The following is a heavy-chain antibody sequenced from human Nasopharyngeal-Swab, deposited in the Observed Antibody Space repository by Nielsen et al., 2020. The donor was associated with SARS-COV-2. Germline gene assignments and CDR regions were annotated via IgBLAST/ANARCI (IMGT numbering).Heavy chain of an antibody. J-gene: IGHJ6*04. Sequence: SVKVFCKASGGTFSSYAISWVRQAPGQGLEWMGGIIPIFGTANYAQKFQGRVTITADESTSTAYMELSSLRSEDTAVYYCAGATIFGVVIIGPTTGMDVWGKGTTVTVSS. D-gene: IGHD3-3*01. CDR1: GGTFSSYA. V-gene: IGHV1-69*13. CDR2: IIPIFGTA. CDR3: AGATIFGVVIIGPTTGMDV.